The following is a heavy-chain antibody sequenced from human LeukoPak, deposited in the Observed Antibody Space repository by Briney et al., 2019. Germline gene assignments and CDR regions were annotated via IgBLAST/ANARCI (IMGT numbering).Heavy chain of an antibody. Sequence: AGGSLRPSCAASGFTVSSNYMSWVRQAPGKGLEWVSVIYSGGSTYYADSVKGRFTISRDNSKNTLYLQMNSLRAEDTAVYYCARAPGDWGDYYYYGMDVWGQGTTVTVSS. CDR1: GFTVSSNY. V-gene: IGHV3-53*01. D-gene: IGHD2-21*02. CDR3: ARAPGDWGDYYYYGMDV. CDR2: IYSGGST. J-gene: IGHJ6*02.